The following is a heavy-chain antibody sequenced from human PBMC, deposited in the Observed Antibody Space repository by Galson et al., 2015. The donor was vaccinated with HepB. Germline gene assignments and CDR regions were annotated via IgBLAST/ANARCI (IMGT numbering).Heavy chain of an antibody. J-gene: IGHJ4*02. D-gene: IGHD6-6*01. CDR3: ASLSDSSSSKPHDY. CDR1: GFTFSSYG. V-gene: IGHV3-30*03. CDR2: ISYDGSNK. Sequence: SLRLSCAASGFTFSSYGMHWVRQAPGKGLEWVTVISYDGSNKYYADSVKGRFTISRDTSKNTLYLQMNSLRAEDTAVYYCASLSDSSSSKPHDYWGQGTLVSVSS.